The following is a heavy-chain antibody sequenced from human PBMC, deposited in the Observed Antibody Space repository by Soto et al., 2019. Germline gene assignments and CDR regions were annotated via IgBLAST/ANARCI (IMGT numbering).Heavy chain of an antibody. CDR1: GFTFASCA. V-gene: IGHV3-23*01. CDR3: AKAPFDIGAVPPPIDY. J-gene: IGHJ4*02. Sequence: GGSLRLSCATSGFTFASCALGWVRQGPKKGLEWVSTISGGSWVTKYAGSVKGRFTISRDNSKDTLYLQMNSLSAEDTAIYYCAKAPFDIGAVPPPIDYLGQGTLVTVSS. D-gene: IGHD2-15*01. CDR2: ISGGSWVT.